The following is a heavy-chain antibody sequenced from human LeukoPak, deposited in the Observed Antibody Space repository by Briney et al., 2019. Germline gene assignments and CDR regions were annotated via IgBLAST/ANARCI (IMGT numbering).Heavy chain of an antibody. J-gene: IGHJ4*02. CDR2: ISSSSSYI. Sequence: TGGSLRLSCAASGFTFSSYSMNWVRQAPGEGLEWVSSISSSSSYIYYADSVKGRFTISRDNAKNSLYLQMNSLRAEDTAVYYWARHYYDSSGFDYWGQGTLVTVSS. V-gene: IGHV3-21*01. CDR1: GFTFSSYS. CDR3: ARHYYDSSGFDY. D-gene: IGHD3-22*01.